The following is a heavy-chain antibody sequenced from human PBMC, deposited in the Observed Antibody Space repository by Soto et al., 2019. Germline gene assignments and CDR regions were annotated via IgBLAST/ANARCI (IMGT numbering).Heavy chain of an antibody. CDR1: GYTFTSYG. Sequence: ASVKVSCKASGYTFTSYGINWVRQVPGRGLEWMGWINPGNGNTKYSQQFQGRVIIDRDTSASTAHMELSSLRPEDTAVYYCARGGYFDSSNYLAYWGLGTLVTVSS. J-gene: IGHJ4*02. CDR2: INPGNGNT. CDR3: ARGGYFDSSNYLAY. D-gene: IGHD3-22*01. V-gene: IGHV1-3*01.